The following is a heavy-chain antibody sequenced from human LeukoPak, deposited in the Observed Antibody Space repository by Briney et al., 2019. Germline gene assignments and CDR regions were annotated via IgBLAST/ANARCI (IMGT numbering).Heavy chain of an antibody. D-gene: IGHD3-16*01. Sequence: ASVKVSCKASGYTFTGYYLHWVRQAPGQGLEWMGWINPNSGDTNYAQRFQGRVTLTTDGSISTAYMVLNRLQSDDTAVYYCTRDREGGSGYFDPWGQGTLVTVSS. CDR3: TRDREGGSGYFDP. CDR2: INPNSGDT. V-gene: IGHV1-2*02. J-gene: IGHJ5*02. CDR1: GYTFTGYY.